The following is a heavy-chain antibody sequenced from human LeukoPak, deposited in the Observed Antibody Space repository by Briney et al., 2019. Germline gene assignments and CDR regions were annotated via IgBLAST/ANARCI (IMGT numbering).Heavy chain of an antibody. CDR3: TRVGDGWYVKVDY. D-gene: IGHD6-19*01. CDR2: IRSKAYGGTT. J-gene: IGHJ4*02. Sequence: GGSLRLSCTASGFTFGDYAMSWFRQAPGKELEWVGFIRSKAYGGTTEYAASVKGRFTISRDDSKSIAYLQMNSLKTEDTAVYYCTRVGDGWYVKVDYWGQGTLVTVSS. CDR1: GFTFGDYA. V-gene: IGHV3-49*03.